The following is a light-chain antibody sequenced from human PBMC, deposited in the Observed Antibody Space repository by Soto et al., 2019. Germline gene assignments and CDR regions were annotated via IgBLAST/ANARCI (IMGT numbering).Light chain of an antibody. CDR3: QQSNNWPWT. V-gene: IGKV3-15*01. Sequence: EIVMTQSPATLSVSPWERATLSCRASQSVSSSLAWYQQKPGQAPRLLIYGASTRATGIPARCSGSGAGTEFTLTISSLQSEDFAVYYCQQSNNWPWTFGQGTKVDIK. CDR2: GAS. CDR1: QSVSSS. J-gene: IGKJ1*01.